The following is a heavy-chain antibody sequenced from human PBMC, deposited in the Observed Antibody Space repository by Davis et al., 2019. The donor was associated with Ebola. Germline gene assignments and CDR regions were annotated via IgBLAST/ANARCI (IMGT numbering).Heavy chain of an antibody. CDR3: ARDGYSSGWYNYGGFDY. CDR2: ISAYNGNT. Sequence: GESLKISCKGSGYTFTSYGISWVRQAPGQGLEWMGWISAYNGNTNYAQKLQGRVTMTTDTSTSTAYMELRSLRSDDTAVYYCARDGYSSGWYNYGGFDYWGQGTLVTVSS. CDR1: GYTFTSYG. J-gene: IGHJ4*02. D-gene: IGHD6-19*01. V-gene: IGHV1-18*01.